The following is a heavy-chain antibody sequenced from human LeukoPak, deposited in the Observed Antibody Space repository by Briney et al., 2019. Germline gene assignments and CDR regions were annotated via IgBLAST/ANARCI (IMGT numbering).Heavy chain of an antibody. CDR2: IYYSGST. J-gene: IGHJ6*03. CDR1: GGSISSYY. Sequence: SSETLSLTCTVSGGSISSYYWGWIRQPPGKGLEWIGYIYYSGSTNYNPSLKSRVTISVDTSKNQFSLKLNSVTAADTAVYYCARGESSPPSYYYYYMDVWGKGTTVTVSS. V-gene: IGHV4-59*01. D-gene: IGHD6-13*01. CDR3: ARGESSPPSYYYYYMDV.